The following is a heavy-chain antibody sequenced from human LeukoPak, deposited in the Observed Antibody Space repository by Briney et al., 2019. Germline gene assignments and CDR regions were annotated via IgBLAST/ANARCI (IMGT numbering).Heavy chain of an antibody. CDR2: ISSSSSTI. D-gene: IGHD3-22*01. CDR3: ARNHPVSGYPAAFDI. V-gene: IGHV3-48*01. Sequence: GGSLRLSCAASGFTFSSYSMNWVRQAPGEGLEWVSYISSSSSTIYYADSVKGRFTISRDNAKNSLYLQMNSLRAEDTAVYYCARNHPVSGYPAAFDIWGQGTKVTVSS. J-gene: IGHJ3*02. CDR1: GFTFSSYS.